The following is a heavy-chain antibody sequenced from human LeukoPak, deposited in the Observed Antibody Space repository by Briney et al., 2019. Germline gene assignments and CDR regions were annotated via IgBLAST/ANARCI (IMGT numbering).Heavy chain of an antibody. J-gene: IGHJ4*02. CDR3: ARSDDFWSGYSFDY. CDR2: IYHSGST. Sequence: NPSQTLSLTCTVSGGSISSGGYYWSWIRQPPGKGLEWIGYIYHSGSTYYNPSLKSRVTISVDRSKNQFSLKLSSVTAADTAVYYCARSDDFWSGYSFDYWGQGTLVTVSS. V-gene: IGHV4-30-2*01. D-gene: IGHD3-3*01. CDR1: GGSISSGGYY.